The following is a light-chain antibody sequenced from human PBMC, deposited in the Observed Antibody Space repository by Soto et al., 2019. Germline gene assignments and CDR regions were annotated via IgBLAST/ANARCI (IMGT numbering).Light chain of an antibody. V-gene: IGKV3-15*01. CDR1: QSVSSN. CDR3: QQYNNWPPLT. Sequence: EIVMTQSPATLSVSPGDRVTLSCRASQSVSSNLGWYQQKPGQAPRLLIYGASTRATGIPARFSGSGSGTEFTLTISSLQYEDFAVYYCQQYNNWPPLTFGGGTKVEIK. J-gene: IGKJ4*01. CDR2: GAS.